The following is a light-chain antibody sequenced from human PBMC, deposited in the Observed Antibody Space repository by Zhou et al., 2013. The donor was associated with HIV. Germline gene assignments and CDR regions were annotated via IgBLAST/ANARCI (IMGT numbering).Light chain of an antibody. J-gene: IGKJ1*01. CDR2: AAF. CDR3: QQYDNLPWT. V-gene: IGKV1-12*01. Sequence: DIQMTQSPSSVSVSVGDRVTITCRASQGVSSWLAWYQQKPGKAPKLLIYAAFSLQSGVPSRFSGSGSGTDFTLTISSLQPEDSATYYCQQYDNLPWTFGRGTKVEIK. CDR1: QGVSSW.